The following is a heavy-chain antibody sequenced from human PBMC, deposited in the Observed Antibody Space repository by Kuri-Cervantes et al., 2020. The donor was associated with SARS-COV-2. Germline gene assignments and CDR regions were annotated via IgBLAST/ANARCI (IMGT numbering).Heavy chain of an antibody. CDR2: SNAGNGNT. D-gene: IGHD6-19*01. V-gene: IGHV1-3*02. CDR1: GYTFTSYA. CDR3: ARASVAGTTLDY. Sequence: ASVKVSCKASGYTFTSYAMHWVRQAPGQRLEWMGWSNAGNGNTKYSQEFQGRVTITRDTSASTAYMELSSLRSDDTAVYYCARASVAGTTLDYWGQGTLVTVSS. J-gene: IGHJ4*02.